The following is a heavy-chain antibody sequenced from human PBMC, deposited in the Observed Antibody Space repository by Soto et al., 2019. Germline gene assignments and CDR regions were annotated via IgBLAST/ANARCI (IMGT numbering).Heavy chain of an antibody. CDR2: IYYSGST. Sequence: QVQLQESGPGLVKPSQTLSLTCTVSGGSISSGDYYWSWIRQHPGKGLEWIGYIYYSGSTYYNPSLKSRVNISVDTSKDQLSLKLSSWTAAGTAVYYCARWWSGSRQGFDPWGQGTLVTVSS. CDR3: ARWWSGSRQGFDP. V-gene: IGHV4-31*03. D-gene: IGHD3-3*01. CDR1: GGSISSGDYY. J-gene: IGHJ5*02.